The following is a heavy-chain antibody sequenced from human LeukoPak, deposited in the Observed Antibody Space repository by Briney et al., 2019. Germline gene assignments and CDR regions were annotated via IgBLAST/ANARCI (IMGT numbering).Heavy chain of an antibody. D-gene: IGHD2-21*02. J-gene: IGHJ3*02. CDR2: IYYSGST. Sequence: SETLSLTCTVSGGSISSSSYYWGWIRQPPGKGLEWIGSIYYSGSTPYNPSLKSRVTISVDTSKNQFSLKLSSVTAADTAVYYCAREFSGDYEDTYTDAFDIWGQGTMVTVSS. CDR3: AREFSGDYEDTYTDAFDI. V-gene: IGHV4-39*07. CDR1: GGSISSSSYY.